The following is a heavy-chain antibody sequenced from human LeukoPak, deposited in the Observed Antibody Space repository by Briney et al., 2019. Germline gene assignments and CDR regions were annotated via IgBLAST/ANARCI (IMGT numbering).Heavy chain of an antibody. J-gene: IGHJ5*02. V-gene: IGHV4-61*02. CDR2: IYTSGST. D-gene: IGHD3-10*01. Sequence: SETLSLTCTVSGGSISSGSYYWSWIRQPAGKGLEWIGRIYTSGSTNYNPSLKSRVTMSVDTSKNQFSLKLSSVTAADTAVYCCARAVPNSGSYYANWFDPWGQGTLVTVSS. CDR1: GGSISSGSYY. CDR3: ARAVPNSGSYYANWFDP.